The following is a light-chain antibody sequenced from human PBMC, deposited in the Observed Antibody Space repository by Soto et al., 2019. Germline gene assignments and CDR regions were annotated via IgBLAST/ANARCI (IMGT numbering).Light chain of an antibody. V-gene: IGKV3-11*01. CDR2: DAS. Sequence: EIVLTQSPDTLSLSPRERATLSCRASQTVSTFSAWYQQKPGQAPRLIVYDASKRAPGIPARFIGSGSGTDFTLTVSSLEPEYFALYYCQQRSGWPTFGQGTKVDI. J-gene: IGKJ1*01. CDR1: QTVSTF. CDR3: QQRSGWPT.